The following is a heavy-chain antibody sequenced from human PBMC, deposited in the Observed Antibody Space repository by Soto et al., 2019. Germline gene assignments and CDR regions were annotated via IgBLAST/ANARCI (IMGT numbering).Heavy chain of an antibody. CDR1: GFTFSSYG. CDR2: ISYDGSNK. D-gene: IGHD3-3*01. J-gene: IGHJ6*02. Sequence: QVQLVESGGGVVQPGRSLRLSCAASGFTFSSYGMHWVRQAPGKGLEWVAVISYDGSNKYYADSVKGRFTISRDNSKNTLYLQMNSLRAEDTAVCYCATVLRFLEWLPSGYGMDVWGQGTTVTVSS. CDR3: ATVLRFLEWLPSGYGMDV. V-gene: IGHV3-30*03.